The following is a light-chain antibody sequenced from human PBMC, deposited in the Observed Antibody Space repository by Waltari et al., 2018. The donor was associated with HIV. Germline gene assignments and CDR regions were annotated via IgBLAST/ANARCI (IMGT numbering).Light chain of an antibody. CDR3: SSLTLTHSVL. CDR2: SVS. J-gene: IGLJ3*02. V-gene: IGLV2-14*03. Sequence: QSALAQPASVAGSPGQSITISCTGSISDIGLYDFVSCYQHYPGKAPRLLIFSVSSRPSGISDRFSGFKSHNTATLTISDLQPEDEADYYCSSLTLTHSVLFGGGTRLTVL. CDR1: ISDIGLYDF.